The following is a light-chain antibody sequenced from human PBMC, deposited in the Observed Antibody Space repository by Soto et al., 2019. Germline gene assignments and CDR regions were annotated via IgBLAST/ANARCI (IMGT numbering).Light chain of an antibody. CDR3: QQRSNWRLT. CDR2: GAS. V-gene: IGKV3D-20*02. CDR1: QSVSSSY. Sequence: EIVLTQSPGTLSLSPGERATLSCRASQSVSSSYLAWYQQKPGQAPRLLIYGASNRATGIPDRFSGSGSGTDFTLTISSLEPEDFAVYYCQQRSNWRLTFGGGTKVDIK. J-gene: IGKJ4*01.